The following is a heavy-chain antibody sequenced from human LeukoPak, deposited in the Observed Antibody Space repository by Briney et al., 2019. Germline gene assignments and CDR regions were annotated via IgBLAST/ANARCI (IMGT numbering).Heavy chain of an antibody. CDR1: GFTFSSYS. CDR3: ARAPHGYNSFDY. CDR2: ISSSSSYI. D-gene: IGHD5-24*01. V-gene: IGHV3-21*01. Sequence: PGGSLRLSCAASGFTFSSYSMNWVRQAPGKGLEWVSSISSSSSYIYYADSAKGRFTISRDNAKNSLYLQMNSLRAEDTAVYYCARAPHGYNSFDYWGQGTLVTVSS. J-gene: IGHJ4*02.